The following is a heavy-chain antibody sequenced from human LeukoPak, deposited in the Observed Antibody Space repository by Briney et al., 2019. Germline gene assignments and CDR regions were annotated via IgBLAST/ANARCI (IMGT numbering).Heavy chain of an antibody. CDR1: GGSISSYY. D-gene: IGHD3-22*01. J-gene: IGHJ5*02. CDR3: ARHYYDSSGYFGNNWFDP. V-gene: IGHV4-59*08. Sequence: PSETLSLTCTVSGGSISSYYWSWIRQPPGKGLEWIGYIYYSGSTNYNPSLKSRVTISVDTSKNQFSLKLSSVTAADTAVYYCARHYYDSSGYFGNNWFDPWGQGTLVTVSS. CDR2: IYYSGST.